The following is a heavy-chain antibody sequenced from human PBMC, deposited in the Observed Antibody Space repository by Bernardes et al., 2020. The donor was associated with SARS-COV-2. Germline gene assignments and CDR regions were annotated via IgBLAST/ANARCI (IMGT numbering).Heavy chain of an antibody. Sequence: GGSLRLSCAASGFTFSTYSMGWVRQAPGKGLEWVSDISSTTAIHYADSVKGRFTISRDNSDNTVYLQMSSLRAEDTAVYYCTKDPQYSNDIDHWGQGTLVTVSS. CDR3: TKDPQYSNDIDH. J-gene: IGHJ4*02. CDR2: ISSTTAI. CDR1: GFTFSTYS. D-gene: IGHD6-6*01. V-gene: IGHV3-48*01.